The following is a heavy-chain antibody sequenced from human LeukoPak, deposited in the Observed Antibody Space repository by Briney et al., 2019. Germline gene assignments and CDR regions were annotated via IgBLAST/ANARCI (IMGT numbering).Heavy chain of an antibody. CDR3: ARLNRGYEETLAEYYFDY. J-gene: IGHJ4*02. CDR2: IWYDGSNK. V-gene: IGHV3-33*01. CDR1: GFTFSSYG. D-gene: IGHD5-12*01. Sequence: GGSLRLSCAASGFTFSSYGMHWVRQAPGKGLEWVAVIWYDGSNKYYADSVKGRFTISRDNSKNTLYLQMNSLRAEDTAVYYCARLNRGYEETLAEYYFDYWGQGTLVTVSS.